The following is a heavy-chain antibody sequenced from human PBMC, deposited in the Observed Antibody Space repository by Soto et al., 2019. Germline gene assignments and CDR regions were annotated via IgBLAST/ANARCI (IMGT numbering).Heavy chain of an antibody. V-gene: IGHV1-58*01. Sequence: ASVKVSCKASGFTFTSCAVQWVGEARGQRLEWIGWIVVGSGNTNYAQKFQERVTITRDMSTSTAYMELSSLRSEDTAVYYCAAGLPDYDFWSGYYKVDYYYGMDVWG. CDR1: GFTFTSCA. CDR3: AAGLPDYDFWSGYYKVDYYYGMDV. D-gene: IGHD3-3*01. J-gene: IGHJ6*02. CDR2: IVVGSGNT.